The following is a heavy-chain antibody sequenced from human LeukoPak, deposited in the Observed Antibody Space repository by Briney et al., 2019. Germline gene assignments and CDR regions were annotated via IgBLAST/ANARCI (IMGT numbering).Heavy chain of an antibody. CDR2: ILGSGTT. CDR1: GFIITTYA. J-gene: IGHJ5*02. CDR3: AKDLHYNDGRWEFDP. V-gene: IGHV3-23*01. Sequence: PGGSLRLSCAASGFIITTYAMAWVRQAPGKGLEWVAGILGSGTTYYSDSVKGRFTISKDNSKKMVYLQMNSLRVEDTAICYCAKDLHYNDGRWEFDPWGQGTLVTVSS. D-gene: IGHD5-24*01.